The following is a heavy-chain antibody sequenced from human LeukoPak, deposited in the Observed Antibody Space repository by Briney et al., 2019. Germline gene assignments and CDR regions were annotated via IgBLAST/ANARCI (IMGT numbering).Heavy chain of an antibody. J-gene: IGHJ4*02. V-gene: IGHV4-38-2*01. D-gene: IGHD2-8*01. CDR3: ARGGERYCTNGVCYKVDY. Sequence: PSETLSLTCAVSGYSISSGYYWGWIRQPPGKGLEWIGSIYHSGSTYYNPSLKSRVTISVDTSKNQFSLKLSSVTAADTAVYYCARGGERYCTNGVCYKVDYWGQGTLVTVSS. CDR1: GYSISSGYY. CDR2: IYHSGST.